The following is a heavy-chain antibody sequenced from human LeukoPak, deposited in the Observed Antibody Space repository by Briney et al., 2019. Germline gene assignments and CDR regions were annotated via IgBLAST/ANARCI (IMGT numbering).Heavy chain of an antibody. J-gene: IGHJ5*02. CDR1: GGTFSSYA. V-gene: IGHV1-69*13. Sequence: ASVKVSFKASGGTFSSYAISWVRQAPGQGLEWMGGIIPIFGTANYAQKFQGRVTITADESTSTAYMELSSLRSEDTAVYYCARSPSPVIVVVRFNWFDPWGQGTLVTVSS. D-gene: IGHD3-22*01. CDR3: ARSPSPVIVVVRFNWFDP. CDR2: IIPIFGTA.